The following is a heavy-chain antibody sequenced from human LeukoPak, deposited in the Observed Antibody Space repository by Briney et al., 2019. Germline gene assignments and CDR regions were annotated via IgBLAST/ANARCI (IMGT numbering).Heavy chain of an antibody. V-gene: IGHV4-31*03. J-gene: IGHJ4*02. CDR3: ARGRYYGFSGDS. D-gene: IGHD3-10*01. Sequence: PSETLSLTCIISGASISNDGYYWNWVRQLPGKGLEWIGYIYYSGATTYKPSLKSRVTILVDTSKNQFSLGLSSVTAADTAVYYCARGRYYGFSGDSWGQGALVTVSS. CDR2: IYYSGAT. CDR1: GASISNDGYY.